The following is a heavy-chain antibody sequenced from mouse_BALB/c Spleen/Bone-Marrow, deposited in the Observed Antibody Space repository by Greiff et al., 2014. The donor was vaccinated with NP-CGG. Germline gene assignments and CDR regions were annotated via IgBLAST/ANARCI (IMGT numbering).Heavy chain of an antibody. CDR1: GYTFTSYV. CDR2: INPYNDGT. Sequence: EVHLVESGPELVKPGASVKMSCKASGYTFTSYVMHWVKQKPGQGLEWIGYINPYNDGTKYNEKFKGKATLTSDKSSSTAYMELSSLISEDSAVYYCAREGVDYFDYWGQGTTLTVSS. CDR3: AREGVDYFDY. V-gene: IGHV1-14*01. J-gene: IGHJ2*01.